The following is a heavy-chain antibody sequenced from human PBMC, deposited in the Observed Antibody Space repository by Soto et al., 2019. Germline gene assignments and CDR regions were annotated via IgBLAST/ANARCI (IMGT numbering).Heavy chain of an antibody. CDR1: GYIFTSHW. CDR3: ARQRRAAAWSGMDV. J-gene: IGHJ6*02. Sequence: PGESLKISCKGSGYIFTSHWIVWVRQMPGKGLEWMGIIYPGDSDTRYSPSFQGQVTISADKSITTAYLQWSSLKASDTATYYCARQRRAAAWSGMDVWGQGTTVTVSS. D-gene: IGHD6-13*01. CDR2: IYPGDSDT. V-gene: IGHV5-51*01.